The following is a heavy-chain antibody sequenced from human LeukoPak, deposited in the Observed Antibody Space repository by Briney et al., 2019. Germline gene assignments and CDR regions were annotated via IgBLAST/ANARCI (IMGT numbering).Heavy chain of an antibody. J-gene: IGHJ3*02. CDR2: ISSSGSTI. Sequence: GGSLGLSCAASGFTFSDYYMSWIRQAPGKGLEWVPYISSSGSTIYYADSVKGRFTISRDNAKNSLYLQMNSLRAEDTAVYYCARYGYSYAITGDAFDIWGQGTMVTVSS. V-gene: IGHV3-11*01. CDR1: GFTFSDYY. CDR3: ARYGYSYAITGDAFDI. D-gene: IGHD5-18*01.